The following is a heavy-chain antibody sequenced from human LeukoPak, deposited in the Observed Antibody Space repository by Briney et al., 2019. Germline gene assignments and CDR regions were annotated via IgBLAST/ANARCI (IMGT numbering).Heavy chain of an antibody. CDR3: ARDQIAAAHFDY. J-gene: IGHJ4*02. CDR1: GFTSSSYA. CDR2: ISYDGSNK. D-gene: IGHD6-13*01. V-gene: IGHV3-30*04. Sequence: GGSLRLSCAASGFTSSSYAMHWVRQAPGKGLEWVAVISYDGSNKYYADSVKGRFTISRDNSKNTLYLQMNSLRAEDTAVYYCARDQIAAAHFDYWGQGTLVTVSS.